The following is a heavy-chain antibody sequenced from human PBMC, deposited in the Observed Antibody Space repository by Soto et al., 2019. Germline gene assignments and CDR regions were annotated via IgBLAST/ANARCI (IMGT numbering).Heavy chain of an antibody. CDR3: ARDPLSSFAMDV. D-gene: IGHD3-10*02. J-gene: IGHJ6*02. Sequence: QVQLVQSGAEVTKPGSSVKVSCKASGDTFSSYAISWVRQAPGKGLEWMGRIIPTFDRTNYAQKFQGRLSISADDSTSTAYMELTSLESEDTAVYYCARDPLSSFAMDVWGQGTTVTVSS. CDR1: GDTFSSYA. CDR2: IIPTFDRT. V-gene: IGHV1-69*18.